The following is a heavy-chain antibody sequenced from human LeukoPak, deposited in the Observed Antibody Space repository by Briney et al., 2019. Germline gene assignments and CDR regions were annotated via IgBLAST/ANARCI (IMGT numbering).Heavy chain of an antibody. J-gene: IGHJ4*02. D-gene: IGHD6-13*01. V-gene: IGHV3-23*01. CDR3: GNRPGRSSWISFDY. Sequence: GGSLRLSCAASGFTFSSYAMSWVRQAPGKVLEWVSAISGSGGSTYYADSVKGRFTISRDNSKNTLYLQMNSLRAEDTAVYYCGNRPGRSSWISFDYWGQGTLVTVSS. CDR1: GFTFSSYA. CDR2: ISGSGGST.